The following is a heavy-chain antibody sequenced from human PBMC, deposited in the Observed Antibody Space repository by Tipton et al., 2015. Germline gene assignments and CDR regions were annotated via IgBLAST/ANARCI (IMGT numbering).Heavy chain of an antibody. V-gene: IGHV4-31*03. J-gene: IGHJ4*02. D-gene: IGHD5-24*01. CDR2: IFYTGST. Sequence: RSLRLSCTVSGGAITSDGFYWSWIRQHPGKGLEWIGYIFYTGSTYYNPSLKSRATLSVDTSKNQFSLKLSSVTAADTAVYYCARDGYNSNYFDYWGQGTLVTVSS. CDR1: GGAITSDGFY. CDR3: ARDGYNSNYFDY.